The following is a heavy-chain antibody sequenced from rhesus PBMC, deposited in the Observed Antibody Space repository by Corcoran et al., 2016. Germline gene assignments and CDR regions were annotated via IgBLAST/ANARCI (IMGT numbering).Heavy chain of an antibody. CDR2: IDGNTGRT. CDR1: GSSISSYW. Sequence: QVQLQESGPGLGKPSEILSPTCAVSGSSISSYWWNWIRQPPGKGLEWIGEIDGNTGRTNYNPSLKSRVTISKDASKNQFSLKLTSVTAADTAVYYCARDSLENSRDYWGQGVLVTVSS. V-gene: IGHV4-80*01. D-gene: IGHD1-38*01. CDR3: ARDSLENSRDY. J-gene: IGHJ4*01.